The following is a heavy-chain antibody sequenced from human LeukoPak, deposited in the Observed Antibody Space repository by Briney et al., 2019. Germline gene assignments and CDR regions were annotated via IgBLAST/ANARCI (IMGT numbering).Heavy chain of an antibody. D-gene: IGHD3-3*01. CDR2: MSNDGSKK. CDR3: ARGGSVLRFLEWLFFLDY. CDR1: GFTFSSHA. Sequence: PGKSQRLSCAASGFTFSSHAMHWVRQAPGKALEWVAIMSNDGSKKFYADSLKGRFTISRDNSKNTLYLQMNSLRSEDTAVYFCARGGSVLRFLEWLFFLDYWGQGTLVTVSS. V-gene: IGHV3-30*01. J-gene: IGHJ4*02.